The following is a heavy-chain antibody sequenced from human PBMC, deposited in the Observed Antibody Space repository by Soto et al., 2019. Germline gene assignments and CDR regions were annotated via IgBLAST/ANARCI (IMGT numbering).Heavy chain of an antibody. CDR1: GGSFIAYY. V-gene: IGHV4-34*01. J-gene: IGHJ4*02. CDR2: IKHSGST. Sequence: PSETLSLTCAVYGGSFIAYYWSWIRQPPGKGLEWIGEIKHSGSTNYNPSLKSRVTISADTSKNQFSLKLSSVTAADTAVYYCAKGKHPDYWGQGTLVTVSS. CDR3: AKGKHPDY.